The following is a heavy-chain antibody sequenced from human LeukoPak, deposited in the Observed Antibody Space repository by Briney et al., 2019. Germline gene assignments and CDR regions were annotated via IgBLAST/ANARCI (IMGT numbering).Heavy chain of an antibody. J-gene: IGHJ4*02. CDR1: GFTFSSYG. CDR2: IWYDGSNK. V-gene: IGHV3-33*01. D-gene: IGHD4-17*01. Sequence: PGGSLTLSCAASGFTFSSYGMRWVRQAPGKGLEWVAVIWYDGSNKYYAASEKGRFTISRDNSKNTLYLQVNSLRAEGTAVYYCARGDDYGDYFDFWGQVTLVTVSS. CDR3: ARGDDYGDYFDF.